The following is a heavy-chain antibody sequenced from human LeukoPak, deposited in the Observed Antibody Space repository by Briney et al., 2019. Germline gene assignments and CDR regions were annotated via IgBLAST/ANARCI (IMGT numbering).Heavy chain of an antibody. CDR1: GASITNNKYY. CDR3: AREEYSSDWYGHDS. V-gene: IGHV4-39*07. CDR2: IYYTGTT. J-gene: IGHJ4*02. Sequence: SETLSLTCSVSGASITNNKYYWAWIRQPPGRGLEWIGSIYYTGTTFDNPSLKSRVTLSVDTSKNQFSLRLTSVTAADTAFYYCAREEYSSDWYGHDSWGQGTLVTVSS. D-gene: IGHD6-13*01.